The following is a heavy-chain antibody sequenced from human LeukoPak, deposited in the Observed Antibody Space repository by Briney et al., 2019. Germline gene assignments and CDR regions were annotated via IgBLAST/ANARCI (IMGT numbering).Heavy chain of an antibody. V-gene: IGHV3-23*05. Sequence: GGSLRLSCVASEFTFSDYAMNWVRQATGKGLEWVSTFKTKYHQVYYAESVRGRFTISTDNSRNTVFLQMNSLRADDTALYYCARSVPDYTRFDYWGQGALVTVSS. CDR2: FKTKYHQV. CDR3: ARSVPDYTRFDY. CDR1: EFTFSDYA. D-gene: IGHD4-11*01. J-gene: IGHJ4*02.